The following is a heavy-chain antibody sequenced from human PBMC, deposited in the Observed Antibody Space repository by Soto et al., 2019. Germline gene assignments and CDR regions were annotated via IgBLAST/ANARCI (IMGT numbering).Heavy chain of an antibody. Sequence: QVQLQESGPGLVKPSGTLSLTCAVSGGSISTNNWWHWIRQPPGKDLEWIGEIHHTGSINYTPSLKSRVTMSIAESKNQFSLRLTSVTAADTAVYYCARERGAGTYQGFDYWGQGTLVTVSS. CDR2: IHHTGSI. V-gene: IGHV4-4*02. CDR1: GGSISTNNW. J-gene: IGHJ4*02. CDR3: ARERGAGTYQGFDY. D-gene: IGHD1-26*01.